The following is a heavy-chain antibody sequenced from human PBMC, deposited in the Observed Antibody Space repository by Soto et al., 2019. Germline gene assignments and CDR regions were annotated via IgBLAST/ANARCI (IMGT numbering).Heavy chain of an antibody. J-gene: IGHJ5*02. Sequence: PSETLSLTCAVSGGSISSDGYSWSWIRQPPGKGLEWIGYIYHSGSTYYNPSLKSRVTISVDRSKNQFSLKLSSVTAADTAVYYCARADSSSWYFDPWGQGTLVTVSS. CDR3: ARADSSSWYFDP. CDR1: GGSISSDGYS. CDR2: IYHSGST. D-gene: IGHD6-13*01. V-gene: IGHV4-30-2*01.